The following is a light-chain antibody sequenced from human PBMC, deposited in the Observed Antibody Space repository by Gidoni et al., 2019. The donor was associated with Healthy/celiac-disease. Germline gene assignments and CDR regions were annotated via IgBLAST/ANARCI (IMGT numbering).Light chain of an antibody. CDR2: WAS. J-gene: IGKJ1*01. Sequence: DIVMSQSPHSLAVSLGERATINRKSSQSSLYSSNNKNYLAWYQQKPGKPPKLLIYWASTRESGVPDRFSGSGSGTDFTLTISSLQAEDVAVYYCQQYYSTPWTFGQGTKVEIK. V-gene: IGKV4-1*01. CDR1: QSSLYSSNNKNY. CDR3: QQYYSTPWT.